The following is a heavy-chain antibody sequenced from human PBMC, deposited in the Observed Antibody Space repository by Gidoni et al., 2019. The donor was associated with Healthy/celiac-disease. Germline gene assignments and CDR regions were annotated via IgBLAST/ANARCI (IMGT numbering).Heavy chain of an antibody. J-gene: IGHJ4*02. D-gene: IGHD2-2*01. V-gene: IGHV4-61*02. CDR3: ASLGYCSSTSCYDH. CDR1: GGSIRSGSYY. CDR2: IYTSGST. Sequence: QVQLQESGPGLVKPSQTLSLTCTVSGGSIRSGSYYWSWIRQPAGKGLEWIGRIYTSGSTNYNPSLKSRVTISVDTSKNQFSLKLSSVTAADTAVYYCASLGYCSSTSCYDHWGQGTLVTVSS.